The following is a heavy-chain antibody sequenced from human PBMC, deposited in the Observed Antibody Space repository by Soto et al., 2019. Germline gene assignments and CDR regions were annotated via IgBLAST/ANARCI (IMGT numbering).Heavy chain of an antibody. Sequence: PSETLSLTCTVSGGSVSSGSYYWSWIRHPPGKGLEWIGYIYYSGSTNYNPSLKSRVTISVDTSKNQFSLKLSSVTAADTAVYYCARRYYDSSGYSAFDIWGQGTMVTVSS. D-gene: IGHD3-22*01. CDR1: GGSVSSGSYY. CDR3: ARRYYDSSGYSAFDI. CDR2: IYYSGST. J-gene: IGHJ3*02. V-gene: IGHV4-61*01.